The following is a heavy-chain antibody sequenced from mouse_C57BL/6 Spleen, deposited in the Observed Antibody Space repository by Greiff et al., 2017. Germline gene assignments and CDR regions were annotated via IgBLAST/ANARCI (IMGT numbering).Heavy chain of an antibody. Sequence: VQLQQSGPELVKPGASVKIPCKASGYTFTDYNMDWVKQSHGKSLEWIGDINPNNGGTIYNQKFKGKATLTVDKSSSTAYMELRSLTSEDTAVYYCARSEDYYGRSYPHFDYGGQGTTLTVAS. CDR1: GYTFTDYN. V-gene: IGHV1-18*01. D-gene: IGHD1-1*01. CDR2: INPNNGGT. J-gene: IGHJ2*01. CDR3: ARSEDYYGRSYPHFDY.